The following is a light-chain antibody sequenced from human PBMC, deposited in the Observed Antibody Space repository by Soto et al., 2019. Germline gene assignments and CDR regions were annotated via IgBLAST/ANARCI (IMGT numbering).Light chain of an antibody. CDR3: QQYNNLFT. CDR1: QDVSNF. J-gene: IGKJ3*01. Sequence: DIQMTQPPSSLSASVGDRVTITCQASQDVSNFLNWYQQKPGKAPKLLIYDASTLAAGAPSRFSGSGSGTSFTFTISSLQREDFATYYCQQYNNLFTFGPGTKVDMK. CDR2: DAS. V-gene: IGKV1-33*01.